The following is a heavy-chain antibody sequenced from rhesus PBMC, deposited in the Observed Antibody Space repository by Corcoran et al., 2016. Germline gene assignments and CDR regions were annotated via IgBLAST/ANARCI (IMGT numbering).Heavy chain of an antibody. D-gene: IGHD6S26*01. Sequence: QLQLQESGPGLVKPSETLSLTCAVSGDSVTPNYWSWSRPPPGKGLEWIGRIPGSGGSTDYNPSLKSRVTISTDTSKNQFSLKLTSVTAADTAVYYCARRGSSAWSNHYFDYWGQGVLVTVSS. CDR1: GDSVTPNY. CDR3: ARRGSSAWSNHYFDY. J-gene: IGHJ4*01. V-gene: IGHV4-173*01. CDR2: IPGSGGST.